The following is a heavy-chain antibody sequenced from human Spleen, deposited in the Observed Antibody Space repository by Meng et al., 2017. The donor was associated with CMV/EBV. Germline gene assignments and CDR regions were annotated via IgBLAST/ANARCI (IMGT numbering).Heavy chain of an antibody. CDR3: ARDPGYCSSTSCRNYFDY. CDR2: IYPNTGVT. D-gene: IGHD2-2*01. J-gene: IGHJ4*02. CDR1: YTFTGYY. Sequence: YTFTGYYIHWVRQAPGQGLEWMGWIYPNTGVTTYAQKFQGRVTMTRDTSISTAYMELSRLRSDDTAVYYCARDPGYCSSTSCRNYFDYWGQGTLVTVSS. V-gene: IGHV1-2*02.